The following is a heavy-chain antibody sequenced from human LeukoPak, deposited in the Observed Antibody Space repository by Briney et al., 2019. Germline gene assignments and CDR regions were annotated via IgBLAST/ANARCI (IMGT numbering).Heavy chain of an antibody. J-gene: IGHJ5*02. CDR2: ISAYNGNT. Sequence: WASVKVSCKASGYTFTSHGISWVRQAPGQGLEWMGWISAYNGNTNYAQKLQGRVTMTTDTSTSTAYMELRSLRSDDTAVYYCARDLRAVATGWFDPWGQGTLVTVSS. V-gene: IGHV1-18*01. CDR1: GYTFTSHG. CDR3: ARDLRAVATGWFDP. D-gene: IGHD5-12*01.